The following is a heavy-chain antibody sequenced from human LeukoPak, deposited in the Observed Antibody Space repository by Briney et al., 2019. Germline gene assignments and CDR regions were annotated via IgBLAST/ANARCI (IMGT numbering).Heavy chain of an antibody. Sequence: ASGRVSCKASGYTFTDYYMHWVRQAPGQGLEWMGWINPDRGGTNYAQKFQGRVTMTRDTSISTAYMELSRLTSDDTAVYYCARDSRVSTGWPYYCDYWGQGTLVTVSS. D-gene: IGHD6-19*01. J-gene: IGHJ4*02. CDR2: INPDRGGT. V-gene: IGHV1-2*02. CDR3: ARDSRVSTGWPYYCDY. CDR1: GYTFTDYY.